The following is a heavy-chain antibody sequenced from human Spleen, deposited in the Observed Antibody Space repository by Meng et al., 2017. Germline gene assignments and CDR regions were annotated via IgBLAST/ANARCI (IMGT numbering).Heavy chain of an antibody. CDR1: GFTFNNYA. J-gene: IGHJ4*02. D-gene: IGHD6-19*01. CDR2: ISGSGIST. V-gene: IGHV3-23*01. Sequence: GGSLRLSCAASGFTFNNYAMTWVRQAPGKGLEWVSAISGSGISTYYADSVKGRFTISRDNSKNTLYLQMNSLRAEDTAVYYCAKDFYSSGSSDYWGQGTLVTVSS. CDR3: AKDFYSSGSSDY.